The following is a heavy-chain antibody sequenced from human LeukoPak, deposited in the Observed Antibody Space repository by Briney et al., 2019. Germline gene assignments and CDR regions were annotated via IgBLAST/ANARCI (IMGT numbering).Heavy chain of an antibody. CDR2: ISYDGSNK. V-gene: IGHV3-30*18. Sequence: PGGSLRLSCAASGFTFSRSGMHWVRQAPGKGLEWVAVISYDGSNKYYADSVKGRFTISRDNSKNTLYLQMNSLRAEDTAVYYCAKDPLYGSGSYFKYWGQGTLVTVSS. D-gene: IGHD3-10*01. CDR3: AKDPLYGSGSYFKY. CDR1: GFTFSRSG. J-gene: IGHJ4*02.